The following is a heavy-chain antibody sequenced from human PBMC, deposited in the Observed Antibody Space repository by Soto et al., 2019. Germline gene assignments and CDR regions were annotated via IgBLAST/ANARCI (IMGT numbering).Heavy chain of an antibody. CDR3: AGGITGAYGRFDY. CDR2: ISSSSSYI. CDR1: GFTFSSYS. V-gene: IGHV3-21*01. Sequence: EVQLVESGGGLVKPGGSLRLSCAASGFTFSSYSMNWVRQAPGKGLEWVSSISSSSSYIYYPDSGKGRFTIYSDNAKNSLYLQMNSLRAEDTAVYYCAGGITGAYGRFDYWGQGTLVTVSS. J-gene: IGHJ4*02. D-gene: IGHD1-20*01.